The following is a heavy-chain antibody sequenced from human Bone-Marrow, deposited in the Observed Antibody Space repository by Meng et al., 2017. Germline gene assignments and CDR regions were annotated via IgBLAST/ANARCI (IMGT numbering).Heavy chain of an antibody. CDR1: GFTFSSYS. J-gene: IGHJ4*02. CDR2: ISSSSSYI. D-gene: IGHD3-9*01. CDR3: ARDADWVIFDH. Sequence: EVELVESGGGLVKPGGFLRLSCAASGFTFSSYSMNWVRQAPGKGLEWVSSISSSSSYIYYADSVKGRFTISRDDAKNTVYLQMNSLRAEDTAVYYCARDADWVIFDHWGQGALVTVSS. V-gene: IGHV3-21*01.